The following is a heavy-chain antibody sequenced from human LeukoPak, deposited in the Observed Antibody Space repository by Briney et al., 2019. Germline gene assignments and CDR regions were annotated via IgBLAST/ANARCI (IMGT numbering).Heavy chain of an antibody. CDR1: GFTFSSYA. J-gene: IGHJ3*02. D-gene: IGHD2-2*02. CDR3: AKVYCSSTSCYTMALDI. Sequence: GSLRLSCAASGFTFSSYAMSWVRQAPGKGLEWVSAISGSGGSTYYADSVKGRFTISRDNSKNTLYLQMNSLRAEDTAVYYCAKVYCSSTSCYTMALDIWGQGTMVTVSS. V-gene: IGHV3-23*01. CDR2: ISGSGGST.